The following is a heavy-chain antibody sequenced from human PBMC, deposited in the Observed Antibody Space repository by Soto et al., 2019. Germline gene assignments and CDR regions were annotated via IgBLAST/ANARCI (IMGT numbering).Heavy chain of an antibody. CDR2: IWYDGSKK. J-gene: IGHJ1*01. CDR1: GFSFSNYG. D-gene: IGHD3-3*01. V-gene: IGHV3-33*01. Sequence: QVQLVESGGGVVQPGRSLRLSCAGSGFSFSNYGMHWVRQAPGKGLEWVALIWYDGSKKYYADSVKGRFTISRDNSKNTLYLQMSSLRNEDTAVYYCARDPRVETTLMAVFQGWGQGTLVTVSS. CDR3: ARDPRVETTLMAVFQG.